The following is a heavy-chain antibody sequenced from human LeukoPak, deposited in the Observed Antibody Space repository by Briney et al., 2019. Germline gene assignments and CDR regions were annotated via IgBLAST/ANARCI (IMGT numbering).Heavy chain of an antibody. V-gene: IGHV3-53*01. Sequence: PGGSLRLSCAASGFTVSSNYMSWVRQAPGKGLEWVSVIYSGGSTYYADSVKGRFTISRDNSKNTLYLQMNSLRAEDTAVYYCARGVDYYYYGMDVWDQGTTVTVSS. J-gene: IGHJ6*02. CDR3: ARGVDYYYYGMDV. CDR1: GFTVSSNY. CDR2: IYSGGST.